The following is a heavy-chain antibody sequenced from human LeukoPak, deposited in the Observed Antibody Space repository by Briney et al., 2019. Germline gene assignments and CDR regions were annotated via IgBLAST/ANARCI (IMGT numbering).Heavy chain of an antibody. Sequence: SETLSLTCTVSGYSISSGYYWGWIRQPPGKGLEWIGSIYHSGSTYYNPSLKSRVTISVDTSKNQFSLKLSSVTAADTAVYYCARAGITIFGVVTGAFDIWGQGTMVTVSS. J-gene: IGHJ3*02. CDR1: GYSISSGYY. V-gene: IGHV4-38-2*02. CDR3: ARAGITIFGVVTGAFDI. D-gene: IGHD3-3*01. CDR2: IYHSGST.